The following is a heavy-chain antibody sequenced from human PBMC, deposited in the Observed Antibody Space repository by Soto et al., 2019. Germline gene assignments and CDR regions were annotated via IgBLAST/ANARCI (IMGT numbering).Heavy chain of an antibody. V-gene: IGHV3-23*01. CDR2: GTLSGDYT. CDR1: GFSFTSYA. D-gene: IGHD4-17*01. J-gene: IGHJ4*02. CDR3: ARVGYGDLAQ. Sequence: EVNLLESGGGLLQPGGSLRLSCVASGFSFTSYAMAWVRQAPGMGLEWVCTGTLSGDYTYYADPVKGRFTISRDNHKNTVYLQLSSLRADDSSVYYCARVGYGDLAQWGQGTWVTVSS.